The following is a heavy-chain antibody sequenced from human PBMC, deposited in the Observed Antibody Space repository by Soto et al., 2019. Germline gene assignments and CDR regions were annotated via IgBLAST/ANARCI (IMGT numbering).Heavy chain of an antibody. V-gene: IGHV4-30-2*01. CDR1: GGSIRDDGYS. D-gene: IGHD1-26*01. J-gene: IGHJ4*02. CDR2: IFHSGST. CDR3: ARGRGSYSAGFDY. Sequence: SETLSITCAVSGGSIRDDGYSWSWIRQPPGKGLEWIGYIFHSGSTHYTPSLKSRVTISLDRSKNQFSLNLNSVTAADTAVYFCARGRGSYSAGFDYWGQGTLVTVSS.